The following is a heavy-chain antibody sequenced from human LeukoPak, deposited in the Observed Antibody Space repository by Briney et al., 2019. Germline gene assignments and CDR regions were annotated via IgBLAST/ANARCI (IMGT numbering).Heavy chain of an antibody. D-gene: IGHD6-13*01. Sequence: SETLSLTCAVYGGSFSGYYWSWIRQPPGKGPEWIGEINHSGSTNYNPSLKSRVTISVDTSKNQFSLKLSSVTAADTAVYYCARVTLEQLGYYYYYYGMDVWGQGTTVTVSS. J-gene: IGHJ6*02. CDR3: ARVTLEQLGYYYYYYGMDV. CDR1: GGSFSGYY. CDR2: INHSGST. V-gene: IGHV4-34*01.